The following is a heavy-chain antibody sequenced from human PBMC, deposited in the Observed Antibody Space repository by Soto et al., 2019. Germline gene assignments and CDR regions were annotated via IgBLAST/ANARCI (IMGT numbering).Heavy chain of an antibody. CDR3: ASTYYDILTAYRSAFDI. Sequence: PGGSLRLSCAASGFHFNNYAMHWVRQAPGKGLEWVTVISYDGSNKYYADSVKGRFTISRDNSRNTLYLQINSLRAEDTAVYYYASTYYDILTAYRSAFDIWGQGTMVTVSS. J-gene: IGHJ3*02. V-gene: IGHV3-30-3*01. D-gene: IGHD3-9*01. CDR2: ISYDGSNK. CDR1: GFHFNNYA.